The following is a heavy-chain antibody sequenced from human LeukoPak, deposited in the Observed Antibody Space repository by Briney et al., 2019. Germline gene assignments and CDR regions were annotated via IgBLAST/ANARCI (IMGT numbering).Heavy chain of an antibody. D-gene: IGHD4/OR15-4a*01. Sequence: GRSLRLSCAASGFTLSSSAAMHWVRQAPGKGLEWVAAVSPDGRSKYFADSVKGRFTISSDISKNALYLEVNSLRLEDTAVYYCAKDWHLVDYWGPGTLVTVSS. CDR1: GFTLSSSA. CDR2: VSPDGRSK. V-gene: IGHV3-30*04. CDR3: AKDWHLVDY. J-gene: IGHJ4*02.